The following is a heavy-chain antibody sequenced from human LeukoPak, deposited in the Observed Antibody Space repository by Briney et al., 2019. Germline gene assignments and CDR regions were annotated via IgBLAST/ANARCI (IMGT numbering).Heavy chain of an antibody. CDR2: MNPNSGNT. V-gene: IGHV1-8*02. CDR3: ATEGYYDSSGYYNDY. CDR1: GYTFTSYG. Sequence: ASVKVSCKASGYTFTSYGISWVRQAPGQGLEWMGWMNPNSGNTGYAQKFQGRVTMTEDTSTDTAYMELSSLRSEDTAVYYCATEGYYDSSGYYNDYWGQGTLVTVSS. J-gene: IGHJ4*02. D-gene: IGHD3-22*01.